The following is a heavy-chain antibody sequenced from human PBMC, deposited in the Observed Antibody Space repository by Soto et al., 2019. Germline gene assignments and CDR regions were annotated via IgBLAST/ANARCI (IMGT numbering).Heavy chain of an antibody. V-gene: IGHV1-69*01. CDR2: IIPLSTTA. J-gene: IGHJ6*02. Sequence: VQSGPEVKKPGSSVRVSCKASGGSFPDFAVSWVRQAPGKGLEWMGGIIPLSTTANYAQRFQARVTITADVSTSTAYMDVTSLTYDDTAVYYCAITPGGSHHALYFMDIWGQGTTVIVSS. CDR3: AITPGGSHHALYFMDI. CDR1: GGSFPDFA. D-gene: IGHD1-26*01.